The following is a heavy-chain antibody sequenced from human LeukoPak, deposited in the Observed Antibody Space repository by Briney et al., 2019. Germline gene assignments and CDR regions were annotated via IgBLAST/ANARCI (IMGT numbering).Heavy chain of an antibody. V-gene: IGHV3-30*02. CDR2: IRYDGSNK. J-gene: IGHJ4*02. Sequence: PGGSLRLSCAASGFTFSSYGMHWVRQAPGKGLEWVAFIRYDGSNKYYADSVKGRFTISRDNSKNTLYLQMNSLRAEDTAVYYCAKDPLEWSSPGYFDYWGQGTLVTVSS. CDR3: AKDPLEWSSPGYFDY. CDR1: GFTFSSYG. D-gene: IGHD3-3*01.